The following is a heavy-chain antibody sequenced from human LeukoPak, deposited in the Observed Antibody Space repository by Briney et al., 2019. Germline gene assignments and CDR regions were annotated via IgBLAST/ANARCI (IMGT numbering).Heavy chain of an antibody. D-gene: IGHD3-22*01. CDR1: GGSISSGGYY. CDR2: IYTSGST. V-gene: IGHV4-61*02. Sequence: SETLSLTCTASGGSISSGGYYWSWIRQPAGKGLEWIGRIYTSGSTNYNPSLKSRVTISVDTSKNQFSLKLTSVTAADTAVYYCAREAITMIVVVITTWGAFDIWGQGTMVTVSS. CDR3: AREAITMIVVVITTWGAFDI. J-gene: IGHJ3*02.